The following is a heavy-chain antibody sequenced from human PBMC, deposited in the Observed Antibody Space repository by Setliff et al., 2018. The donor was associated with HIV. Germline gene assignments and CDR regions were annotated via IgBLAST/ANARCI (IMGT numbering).Heavy chain of an antibody. J-gene: IGHJ6*02. CDR3: ARSPSYSSSFSYYYYSMDV. D-gene: IGHD6-6*01. V-gene: IGHV4-59*08. CDR2: IYYSGST. Sequence: SETLSLTCTVSGGSIRSYYWSWIRQPPGKGLEWIGYIYYSGSTNYNPSLKSRVTISVDTSTNQFSLKLSSVTAADTAVYYCARSPSYSSSFSYYYYSMDVWGQGTTVTVSS. CDR1: GGSIRSYY.